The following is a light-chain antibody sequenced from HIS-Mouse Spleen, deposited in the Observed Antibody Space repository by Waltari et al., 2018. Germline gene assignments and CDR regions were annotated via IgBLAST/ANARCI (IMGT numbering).Light chain of an antibody. Sequence: EIVMTQSPATLSVSPGERATLSYRASQSVSSNLAWYQHKPGQAPRLLIYGASTHATGIPARFSGSGSGTEFTLTISSMQSEDFAVYYCQQYNNWPWTFGQGTKVEIK. CDR2: GAS. V-gene: IGKV3-15*01. J-gene: IGKJ1*01. CDR1: QSVSSN. CDR3: QQYNNWPWT.